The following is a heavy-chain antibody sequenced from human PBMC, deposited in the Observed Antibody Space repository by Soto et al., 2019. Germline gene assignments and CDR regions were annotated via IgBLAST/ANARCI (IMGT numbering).Heavy chain of an antibody. D-gene: IGHD6-13*01. Sequence: SXTRSLTCAGYGGSFSGYYWSWIRQPPGKGLEWIVEINHSGSTNYNPSLKSRVTISVDTSKNQFSLKLSSVTAADTAVYYCARVLKLGQDYWGQGTLVTVSS. V-gene: IGHV4-34*01. CDR1: GGSFSGYY. CDR2: INHSGST. J-gene: IGHJ4*02. CDR3: ARVLKLGQDY.